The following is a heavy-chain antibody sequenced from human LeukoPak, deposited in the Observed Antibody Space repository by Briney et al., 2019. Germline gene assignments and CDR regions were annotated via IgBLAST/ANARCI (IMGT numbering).Heavy chain of an antibody. J-gene: IGHJ3*02. CDR1: GGSFSGYY. V-gene: IGHV4-34*12. D-gene: IGHD1-26*01. CDR3: ASYSGIYSAFEI. Sequence: PSETLSLTCAVYGGSFSGYYWGWVRQSPGRGLEWLGNIFYNGGPYYNPSFKSRVVISVDTSKNHFSLTLNAVTAADTAVYHCASYSGIYSAFEIWSQGTLVTVSS. CDR2: IFYNGGP.